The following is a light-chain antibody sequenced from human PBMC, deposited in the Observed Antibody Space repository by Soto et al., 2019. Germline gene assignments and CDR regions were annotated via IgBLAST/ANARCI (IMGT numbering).Light chain of an antibody. CDR2: DAS. CDR1: QTVSGW. CDR3: QQYKSGYT. V-gene: IGKV1-5*01. J-gene: IGKJ2*01. Sequence: DIQMTQSPSTLSASVGDRVTITCRASQTVSGWLAWYQQKPGKAHKLLIYDASTLDSGVPSRFSGSESGTEFTLNISSLQADDLGTYYCQQYKSGYTFGQGTKLAIK.